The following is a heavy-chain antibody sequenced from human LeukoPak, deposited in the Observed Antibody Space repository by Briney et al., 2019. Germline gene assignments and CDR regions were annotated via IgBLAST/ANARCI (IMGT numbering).Heavy chain of an antibody. CDR1: GYTFTSYG. CDR3: ARDRNYYDGSALSDY. Sequence: ASVKVSCKASGYTFTSYGISWVRQAPGQGLEWMGWISAYNGNTNYAQKLQGRVTMTTDTSTSTAYMELRSLRSDDTAVYYCARDRNYYDGSALSDYWGQGTLVTVSS. V-gene: IGHV1-18*01. D-gene: IGHD3-22*01. CDR2: ISAYNGNT. J-gene: IGHJ4*02.